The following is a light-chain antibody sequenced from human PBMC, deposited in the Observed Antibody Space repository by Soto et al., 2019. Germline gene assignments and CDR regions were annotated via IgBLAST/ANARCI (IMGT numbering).Light chain of an antibody. J-gene: IGKJ1*01. V-gene: IGKV3-20*01. CDR2: GAS. CDR3: QQYGSSPRT. CDR1: QSVSSSS. Sequence: EIVLTQSPGTLSLSPGDGATLSCRASQSVSSSSLAWYQQKLVQAPRLLVYGASSSATGIPDRFSGSGPGTDFTLTISRLEPEDFAVYFCQQYGSSPRTFGLGTKVDIK.